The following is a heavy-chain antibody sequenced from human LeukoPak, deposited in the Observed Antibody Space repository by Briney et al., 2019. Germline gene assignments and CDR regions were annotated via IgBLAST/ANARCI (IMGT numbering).Heavy chain of an antibody. Sequence: GGSLRLSCAASGFTFSSYGMHWVRQAPGKGLEWVAFIRCDGSNKYYADSVKGRFTISRDNSKNTLYLQMNSLRAEDTAVYYCAKDPMVRGPQGNWFDPWGQGTLVTVSS. CDR3: AKDPMVRGPQGNWFDP. D-gene: IGHD3-10*01. CDR2: IRCDGSNK. CDR1: GFTFSSYG. V-gene: IGHV3-30*02. J-gene: IGHJ5*02.